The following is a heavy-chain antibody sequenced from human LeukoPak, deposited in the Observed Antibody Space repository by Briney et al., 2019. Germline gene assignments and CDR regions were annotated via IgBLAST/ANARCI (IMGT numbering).Heavy chain of an antibody. CDR3: ARANSGWSINFDY. J-gene: IGHJ4*02. V-gene: IGHV4-38-2*02. D-gene: IGHD6-19*01. CDR2: IYHSGRT. Sequence: SETLSLTCTVSGYSISSGYYWGWIRQPPGKGLEWIGSIYHSGRTFYNPSLKSRVTISVDTSKNQFSLKLSSVTAADTAVYYCARANSGWSINFDYWDQGTLVTVSS. CDR1: GYSISSGYY.